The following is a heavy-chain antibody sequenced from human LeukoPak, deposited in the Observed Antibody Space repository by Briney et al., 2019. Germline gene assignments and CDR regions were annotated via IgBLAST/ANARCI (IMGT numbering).Heavy chain of an antibody. V-gene: IGHV3-23*01. D-gene: IGHD3-10*01. CDR1: GFTFSNYA. J-gene: IGHJ4*02. CDR3: AKCRGYIDPFDY. CDR2: MSGDGDRT. Sequence: GGSLRLSCAASGFTFSNYAMTWVRQAPGKGLEWVSSMSGDGDRTHYADSVKGRLTISRDNSKNTLYLEMNSLRVEDTAVYCCAKCRGYIDPFDYWGQGTLVTVSS.